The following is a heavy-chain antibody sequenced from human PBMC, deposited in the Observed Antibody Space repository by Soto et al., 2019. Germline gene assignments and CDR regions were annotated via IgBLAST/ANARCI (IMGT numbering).Heavy chain of an antibody. J-gene: IGHJ4*02. CDR1: GASITYGAYS. Sequence: PSETLSLTCTVSGASITYGAYSWSWIRQTPGKGLEWIGYINHLETTFYNPSFESRLTLSIDRTKNQFSLNLKSMSAADRAVYFCARGGWFDSFDYWGQGILVTISS. D-gene: IGHD3-10*01. CDR2: INHLETT. V-gene: IGHV4-30-2*01. CDR3: ARGGWFDSFDY.